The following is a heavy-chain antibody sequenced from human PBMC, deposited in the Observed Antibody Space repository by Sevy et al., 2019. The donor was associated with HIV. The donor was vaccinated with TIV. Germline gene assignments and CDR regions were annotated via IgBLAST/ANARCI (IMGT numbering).Heavy chain of an antibody. CDR3: TRRYCSGTRCYNEAFDF. CDR1: GFIFSDHY. CDR2: VRDKSKSYTT. D-gene: IGHD2-2*02. V-gene: IGHV3-72*01. Sequence: GGSLRLSCAASGFIFSDHYMDWVRQAPGEGLEWVGRVRDKSKSYTTEYAASVKGRFSLSRDDSKNSVYLQMNSLKTEDTAMYYCTRRYCSGTRCYNEAFDFWGRGTMVTVSS. J-gene: IGHJ3*01.